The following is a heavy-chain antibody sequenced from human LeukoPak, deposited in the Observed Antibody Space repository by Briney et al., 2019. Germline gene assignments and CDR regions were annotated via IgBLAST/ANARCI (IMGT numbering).Heavy chain of an antibody. CDR2: ISSTGSTT. Sequence: GGSLRLSCAASGFTFSHYYMTWIRQAPGEGLEWVSYISSTGSTTYYADSVKGRFTISRDNARKSLYLQMNSLRADDTAVYYCARTDRNYYMDVWGKGTTVTVSS. CDR3: ARTDRNYYMDV. CDR1: GFTFSHYY. J-gene: IGHJ6*03. V-gene: IGHV3-11*04.